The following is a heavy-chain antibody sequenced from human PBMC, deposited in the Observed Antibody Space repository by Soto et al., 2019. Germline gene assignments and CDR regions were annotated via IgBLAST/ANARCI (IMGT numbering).Heavy chain of an antibody. V-gene: IGHV1-69*01. J-gene: IGHJ4*02. Sequence: QAQLVQSGAEVKKPGSSVKVSCKASGGTFSSYAISWVRQAPGQGLEWMGGIIPIFGTATYAQKFQGRVKITADESTSTAYMELSSLRSEDTAGYYCARSYSSSWYYFDYWGQGTLVTVSS. CDR3: ARSYSSSWYYFDY. CDR2: IIPIFGTA. CDR1: GGTFSSYA. D-gene: IGHD6-6*01.